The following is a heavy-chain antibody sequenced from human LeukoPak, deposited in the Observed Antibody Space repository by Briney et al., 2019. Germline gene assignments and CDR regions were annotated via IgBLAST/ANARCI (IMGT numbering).Heavy chain of an antibody. Sequence: PGGSLRLSCEASGFTFSNYAMSWVRQAPGKGLEWVSSISGSGGVTYYADSVKGRFTISRDNAKNTVYLQMNSLRAEDTAVYYCSTGNCGGDCYSAYWGQGTLVTVSS. V-gene: IGHV3-23*01. CDR2: ISGSGGVT. CDR3: STGNCGGDCYSAY. D-gene: IGHD2-21*02. CDR1: GFTFSNYA. J-gene: IGHJ4*02.